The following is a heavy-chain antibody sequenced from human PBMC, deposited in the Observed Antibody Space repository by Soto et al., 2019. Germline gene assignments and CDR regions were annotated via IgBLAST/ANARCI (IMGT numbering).Heavy chain of an antibody. Sequence: PSETLSLTCAVYGGSFSGYYWSWIRQPPGKGLEWIGEINHSGSTNYNPSLKSRVTISVDTSKNQFSLKLSSVTAADTAVYYCARGEITSYYYYGMDVWGQGTKVTVSS. V-gene: IGHV4-34*01. CDR3: ARGEITSYYYYGMDV. CDR1: GGSFSGYY. J-gene: IGHJ6*02. D-gene: IGHD1-20*01. CDR2: INHSGST.